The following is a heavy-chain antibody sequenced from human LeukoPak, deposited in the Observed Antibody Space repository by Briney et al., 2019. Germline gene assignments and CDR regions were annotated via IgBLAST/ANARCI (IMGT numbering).Heavy chain of an antibody. CDR2: INSDGSST. CDR1: GFTFSNYW. Sequence: GGSLRLSCAASGFTFSNYWMHWVRQAPGKGLVWVSRINSDGSSTSYADSVKGRFTISRDNAKNTLYLQMNSLRAEDTAVYYCARVPRWDSSGWAFDLWGRGTLVTVSS. D-gene: IGHD6-19*01. CDR3: ARVPRWDSSGWAFDL. J-gene: IGHJ2*01. V-gene: IGHV3-74*01.